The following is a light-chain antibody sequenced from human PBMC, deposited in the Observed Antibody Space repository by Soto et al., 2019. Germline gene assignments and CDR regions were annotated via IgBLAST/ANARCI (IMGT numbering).Light chain of an antibody. Sequence: QSVLTQPPSVSAAPGQKVTISCSGSISSIGNNHVSWYQQLPGTAPKLLIYDNNKRPSGIPDRFSGSKSGTSATLGITRLQTGDEADYYCATWDGKVFGTGTKVTVL. CDR2: DNN. CDR1: ISSIGNNH. J-gene: IGLJ1*01. CDR3: ATWDGKV. V-gene: IGLV1-51*01.